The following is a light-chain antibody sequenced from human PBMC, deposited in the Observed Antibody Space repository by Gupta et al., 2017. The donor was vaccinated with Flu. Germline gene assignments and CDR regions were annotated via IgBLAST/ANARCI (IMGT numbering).Light chain of an antibody. CDR2: DAS. CDR3: QQRSNWPPFT. Sequence: EIVLTQSPATLSFSPGERATLSCRASQSVSSYLAWYQQKPGQAPRLLIYDASNRATGSPARFSGSGSGTDFTLTISSLEPEDFAVYYCQQRSNWPPFTFGPGTKVDIK. V-gene: IGKV3-11*01. CDR1: QSVSSY. J-gene: IGKJ3*01.